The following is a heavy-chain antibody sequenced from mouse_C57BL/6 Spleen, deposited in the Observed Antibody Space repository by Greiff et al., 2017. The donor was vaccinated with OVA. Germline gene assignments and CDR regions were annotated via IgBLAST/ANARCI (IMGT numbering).Heavy chain of an antibody. CDR1: GYTFTSYW. Sequence: QVQLQQPGAELVKPGASVKVSCKASGYTFTSYWMHWVKQRPGQGLEWIGMIHPSDSDTNYNQKFKGKATLTVDKSSSTAYMQLSSLTSEDSAVYYRANRLRWDAMDYWGQGTSVTVSS. CDR2: IHPSDSDT. V-gene: IGHV1-74*01. D-gene: IGHD1-1*01. J-gene: IGHJ4*01. CDR3: ANRLRWDAMDY.